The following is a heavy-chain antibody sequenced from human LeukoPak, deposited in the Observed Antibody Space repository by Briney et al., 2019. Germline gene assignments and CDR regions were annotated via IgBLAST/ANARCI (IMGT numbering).Heavy chain of an antibody. J-gene: IGHJ4*02. CDR1: GFTFSSYW. CDR2: IKQDGSEK. CDR3: ARIRSGYDYLFSY. D-gene: IGHD5-12*01. V-gene: IGHV3-7*01. Sequence: GGSLRLSCAASGFTFSSYWMGWVRQAPGKGLEWVANIKQDGSEKYYVDSVKGRFTISRDNAKNSLYLQMNSLRAEDTAVYYCARIRSGYDYLFSYWGQGTLVTVSS.